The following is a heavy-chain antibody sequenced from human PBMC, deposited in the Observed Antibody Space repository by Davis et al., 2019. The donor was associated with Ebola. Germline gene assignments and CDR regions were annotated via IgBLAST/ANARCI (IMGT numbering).Heavy chain of an antibody. D-gene: IGHD6-19*01. CDR1: GFTFSSYW. Sequence: HTGGSLRLSCAASGFTFSSYWMHWVRQAPGKGLVWVSRINSDGSSTSYADSVKGRFTISRDNAKNSLYLQMNSLRAEDTAVYYCARVRDSSGWFLGAFDIWGQGTMVTVSS. J-gene: IGHJ3*02. CDR2: INSDGSST. V-gene: IGHV3-74*01. CDR3: ARVRDSSGWFLGAFDI.